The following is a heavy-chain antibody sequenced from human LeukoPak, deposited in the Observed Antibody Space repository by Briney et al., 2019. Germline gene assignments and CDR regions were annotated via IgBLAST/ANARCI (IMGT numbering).Heavy chain of an antibody. D-gene: IGHD2-2*03. J-gene: IGHJ4*02. V-gene: IGHV3-30*02. Sequence: PGGSLRLSCAASGFTFSSYGMHWVRQAPGKGLEWVSFTRYDGSNKYYADSVKGRFTISRDNSKNTLYLQMNSLRSEDTAVYYCAKPPLDDGFAFDYWGQGTLVTVSS. CDR1: GFTFSSYG. CDR3: AKPPLDDGFAFDY. CDR2: TRYDGSNK.